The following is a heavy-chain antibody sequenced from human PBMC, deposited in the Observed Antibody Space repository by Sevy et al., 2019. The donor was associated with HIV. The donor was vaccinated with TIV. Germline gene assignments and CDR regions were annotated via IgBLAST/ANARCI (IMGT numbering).Heavy chain of an antibody. V-gene: IGHV4-4*07. D-gene: IGHD3-10*01. CDR1: GGSISSYY. CDR2: IYTSGST. CDR3: ARGVYYGSGSRSTYYYYYGMDV. Sequence: SETPSLTCTVSGGSISSYYWSWIRQPAGKGLEWIGRIYTSGSTNYNPSLKSRVTMSVDTSKNQFSLKLSSVTAADTAVYYCARGVYYGSGSRSTYYYYYGMDVWGQGTTVTVSS. J-gene: IGHJ6*02.